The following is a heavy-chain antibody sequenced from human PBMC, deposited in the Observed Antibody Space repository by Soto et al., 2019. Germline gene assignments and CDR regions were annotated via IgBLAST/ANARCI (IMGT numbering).Heavy chain of an antibody. V-gene: IGHV3-23*01. Sequence: EVQLLESGGDLVQPGGSLRLSCTASGFTFSSYAMNWVRQAPGKGLEWVSTISASGDNTYYTDSVKGRFTFFRDNSKNTLSLQMNSLRAEDTAVYYCARDPSTGSADYWGQGTLVTVSS. CDR1: GFTFSSYA. CDR3: ARDPSTGSADY. CDR2: ISASGDNT. J-gene: IGHJ4*02. D-gene: IGHD3-9*01.